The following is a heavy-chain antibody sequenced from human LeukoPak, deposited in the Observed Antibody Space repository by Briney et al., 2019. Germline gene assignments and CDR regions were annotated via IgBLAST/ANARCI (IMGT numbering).Heavy chain of an antibody. CDR1: GYSFTSYW. V-gene: IGHV5-51*01. D-gene: IGHD3-3*01. Sequence: GESLQISCEGSGYSFTSYWIGWVRQMPGKGLEWMGIIYPGDSDTRYSPSFQGQVTISADKSISTAYLQWSSLKASDTAMYYCARSITSLGVVPDYRGQGTLVTVPS. CDR3: ARSITSLGVVPDY. J-gene: IGHJ4*02. CDR2: IYPGDSDT.